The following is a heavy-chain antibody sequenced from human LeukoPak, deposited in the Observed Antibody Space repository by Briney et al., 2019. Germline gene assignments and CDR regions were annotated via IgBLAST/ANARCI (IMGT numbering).Heavy chain of an antibody. CDR3: ARGLRPARY. J-gene: IGHJ4*02. Sequence: SETLSLTCAVYGGSFSGYYWSWIRQPPGKGLEWIGEINHSGSTNYNPSLKSRVTISVDRSKNQFSLKLSSVTAADTAVYYCARGLRPARYWGQGTLVTVSS. CDR1: GGSFSGYY. CDR2: INHSGST. V-gene: IGHV4-34*01.